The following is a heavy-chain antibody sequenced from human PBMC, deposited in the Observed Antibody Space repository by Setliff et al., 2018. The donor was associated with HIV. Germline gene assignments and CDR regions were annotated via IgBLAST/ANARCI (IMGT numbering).Heavy chain of an antibody. J-gene: IGHJ6*03. V-gene: IGHV4-39*07. CDR2: IYYSGRT. CDR3: ARAFFFDTSGYRSYYHYMDV. CDR1: HGSISSTSHY. D-gene: IGHD3-22*01. Sequence: PSETLSLTCIVSHGSISSTSHYWGWVRQSPGRRLEWIGSIYYSGRTYYNPSLKSRVTMSVDTSKNQFSLRLSSVTAADTATYYCARAFFFDTSGYRSYYHYMDVWGKGTTVTVSS.